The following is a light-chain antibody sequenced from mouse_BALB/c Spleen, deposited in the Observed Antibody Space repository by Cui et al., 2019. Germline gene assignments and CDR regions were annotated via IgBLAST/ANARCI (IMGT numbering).Light chain of an antibody. CDR3: QQYYSYPLT. V-gene: IGKV8-30*01. J-gene: IGKJ5*01. Sequence: DIVMSQSPSSLAVSGGEKVAMSCTYSQSLLCSSNQKNYLAWYQQKPGQSPKRLIYWASTRESGVPDSFTGSGSGTDFTLTISSVKAEDLAVYYCQQYYSYPLTFGAGTKLELK. CDR1: QSLLCSSNQKNY. CDR2: WAS.